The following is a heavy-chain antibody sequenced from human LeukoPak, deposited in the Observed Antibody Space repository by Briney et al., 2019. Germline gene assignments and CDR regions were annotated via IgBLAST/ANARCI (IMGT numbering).Heavy chain of an antibody. Sequence: GGSLRLSCAASKFTFITYTMNWVRQAPGKGLEWVSSISGSGGLRYYADSVKGRFTISRDNAKNSLYLQMNSLRVEDTAVYYCARAQSGTYSPIDYWGQGTLVTVSS. CDR3: ARAQSGTYSPIDY. CDR1: KFTFITYT. V-gene: IGHV3-21*06. D-gene: IGHD1-26*01. CDR2: ISGSGGLR. J-gene: IGHJ4*02.